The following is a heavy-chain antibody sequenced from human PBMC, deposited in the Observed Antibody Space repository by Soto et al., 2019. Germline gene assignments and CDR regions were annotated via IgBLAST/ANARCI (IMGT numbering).Heavy chain of an antibody. Sequence: PGGSLRLSCSASGFSFSRYGMHWVRQAPGKGLEWVAVIWYDGSDKYYADSVKGRFTISRDNSKNTLYLEVNSLRAEDTAVYYCAKDRSSSLDGMDVWGQGTTVTVSS. CDR3: AKDRSSSLDGMDV. CDR2: IWYDGSDK. J-gene: IGHJ6*02. V-gene: IGHV3-33*06. D-gene: IGHD6-13*01. CDR1: GFSFSRYG.